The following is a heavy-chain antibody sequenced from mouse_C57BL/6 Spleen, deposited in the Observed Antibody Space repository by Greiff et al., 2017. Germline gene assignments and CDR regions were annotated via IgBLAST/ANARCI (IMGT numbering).Heavy chain of an antibody. J-gene: IGHJ4*01. CDR3: ARDYYGSSYGAMDY. D-gene: IGHD1-1*01. Sequence: VQLQQSGPELVKPGASVKMSCKASGYTFTDYNMHWVKQSHGKSLEWIGYINPNNGGTSYNQKFKGKATLTVNKSSSTAYMELRSLTSEDSAVYDCARDYYGSSYGAMDYWGQGTSVTVSS. CDR1: GYTFTDYN. CDR2: INPNNGGT. V-gene: IGHV1-22*01.